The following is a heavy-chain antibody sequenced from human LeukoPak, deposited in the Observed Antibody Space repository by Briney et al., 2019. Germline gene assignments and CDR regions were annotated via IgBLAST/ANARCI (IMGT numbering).Heavy chain of an antibody. CDR3: AREGPLYGGNSEGVGY. J-gene: IGHJ4*02. D-gene: IGHD4-23*01. CDR1: GGSISSYY. V-gene: IGHV4-59*12. Sequence: PSETLSLTCTVSGGSISSYYWSWIRQPPGKGLEWIGYIYYSGSTNYNPSLKSRVTISVDTSKNQFSLKLSSVTAADTAVYYCAREGPLYGGNSEGVGYWGQGTLVTVSS. CDR2: IYYSGST.